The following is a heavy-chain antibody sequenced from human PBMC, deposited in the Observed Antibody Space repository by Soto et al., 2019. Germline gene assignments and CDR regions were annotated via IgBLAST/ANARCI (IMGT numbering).Heavy chain of an antibody. CDR3: ATGIYCSGGSCYSIPAFDP. J-gene: IGHJ5*02. Sequence: GASVKVSCKVSGYTLTELSMHWVRQAPGKGLEWMGGFDPEDGETIYAQKFQGRVTMTEDTSTDTAYMELGSLRSEDTAVYYCATGIYCSGGSCYSIPAFDPWGQGTLVTVSS. V-gene: IGHV1-24*01. CDR1: GYTLTELS. D-gene: IGHD2-15*01. CDR2: FDPEDGET.